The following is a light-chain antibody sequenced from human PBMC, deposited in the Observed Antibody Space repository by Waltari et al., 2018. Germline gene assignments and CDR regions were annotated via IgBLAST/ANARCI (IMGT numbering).Light chain of an antibody. V-gene: IGKV2-28*01. CDR3: MQALQTPWT. J-gene: IGKJ1*01. Sequence: DIVVTQSPLSLPVTPGAPASLSCRSSQSLLDRNGYNLLDWYLQKPGQSPQLLIYFGSNRASGVPDRFSGSGSGRDFTLKISRVEAEDVGVYYCMQALQTPWTFGQGTKVEIK. CDR1: QSLLDRNGYNL. CDR2: FGS.